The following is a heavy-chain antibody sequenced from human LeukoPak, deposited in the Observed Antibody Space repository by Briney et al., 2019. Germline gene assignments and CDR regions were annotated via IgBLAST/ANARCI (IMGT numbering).Heavy chain of an antibody. J-gene: IGHJ4*02. CDR3: ARGAVVGYFDY. CDR1: GFTFSSYS. D-gene: IGHD2-2*01. V-gene: IGHV3-48*01. CDR2: ISSSSSTI. Sequence: GGSLRLSCAASGFTFSSYSMNWVRQAPGKGLEWVSYISSSSSTIYYADSVKGRFTISRDNAKNSLYLQMNSLRAEDTAVYYCARGAVVGYFDYWGQGTLVTVSS.